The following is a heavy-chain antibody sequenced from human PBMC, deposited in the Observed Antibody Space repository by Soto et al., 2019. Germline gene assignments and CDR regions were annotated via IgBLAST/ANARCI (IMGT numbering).Heavy chain of an antibody. D-gene: IGHD6-6*01. J-gene: IGHJ4*02. CDR3: ARGRSDY. Sequence: QVQLQQWGAGLLKPSETLSLTCAVYGGSFSGYYWSWIRQPPGKGLEWIGEINHSGSTNYNPSLKIRVTISVDTSKNQYSLKLSSVTAADTAVYYCARGRSDYWGQGTLVNVSS. CDR2: INHSGST. CDR1: GGSFSGYY. V-gene: IGHV4-34*01.